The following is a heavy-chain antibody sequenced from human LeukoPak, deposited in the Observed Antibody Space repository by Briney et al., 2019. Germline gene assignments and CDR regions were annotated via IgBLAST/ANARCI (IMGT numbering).Heavy chain of an antibody. J-gene: IGHJ6*02. D-gene: IGHD6-6*01. Sequence: SETLSLTCTVSGGSISSYYWSWIRQPAGKGLEWIGRIYTSGSTNYNPSLKSRVTMSVDTSKNQFSLKLSSVTAADTAVYYCARGRVASWVAARPHYYYGMDVWGQGTTVTVSS. CDR2: IYTSGST. CDR3: ARGRVASWVAARPHYYYGMDV. CDR1: GGSISSYY. V-gene: IGHV4-4*07.